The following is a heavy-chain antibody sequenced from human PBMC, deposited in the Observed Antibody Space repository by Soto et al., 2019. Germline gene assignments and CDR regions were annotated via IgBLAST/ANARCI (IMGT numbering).Heavy chain of an antibody. CDR1: GGSISSGGYS. V-gene: IGHV4-30-2*01. CDR2: IYHSGST. D-gene: IGHD2-15*01. J-gene: IGHJ3*02. Sequence: QLQLQESGSGLVKPSQTLSLTCAVSGGSISSGGYSWSWIRQPPGKGLEWIGYIYHSGSTYYNPSRKSRVTISVDRSKNQFSLKLSSVTAADTAVYYCARDASRYCSGGSCYTEAFDIWGQGTMVTVSS. CDR3: ARDASRYCSGGSCYTEAFDI.